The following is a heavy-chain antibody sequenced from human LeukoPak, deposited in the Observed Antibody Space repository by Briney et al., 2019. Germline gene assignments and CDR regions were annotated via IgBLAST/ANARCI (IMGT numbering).Heavy chain of an antibody. J-gene: IGHJ4*02. CDR3: ASLRGRSIAVAGTDY. CDR1: GFTFGSFS. Sequence: GGSLRLSCAASGFTFGSFSMTWVRQAPGKGLEWVSSISSSGTYIYYADSVKGRFTISRDNAKNSLYLQMNSLRAEDTAVYYCASLRGRSIAVAGTDYWGQGTLVTVSS. D-gene: IGHD6-19*01. V-gene: IGHV3-21*01. CDR2: ISSSGTYI.